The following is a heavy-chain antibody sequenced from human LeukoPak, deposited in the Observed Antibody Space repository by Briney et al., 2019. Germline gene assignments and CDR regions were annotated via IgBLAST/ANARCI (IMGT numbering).Heavy chain of an antibody. CDR1: GGSISSGGYS. Sequence: SQTLSLTCAVSGGSISSGGYSWNWIRQPPGKGLEWIGYIYHSGTTYYNPSLKSRVTISVDRSKNQFSLKLSSVTAADTAVYYCARDQSSSWYWFAPWGQGTLVTVSS. CDR2: IYHSGTT. CDR3: ARDQSSSWYWFAP. D-gene: IGHD6-13*01. V-gene: IGHV4-30-2*01. J-gene: IGHJ5*02.